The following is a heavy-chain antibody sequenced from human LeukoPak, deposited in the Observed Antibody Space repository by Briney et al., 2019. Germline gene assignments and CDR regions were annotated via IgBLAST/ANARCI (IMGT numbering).Heavy chain of an antibody. D-gene: IGHD3-22*01. CDR2: ISYDGSNK. Sequence: GGSLRLSCAASGFTFSSYGMHWVRQAPGKGLEWVAVISYDGSNKYYADSVKGRFTISRDNSKNTLYLQMNSLRAEDTAVYYCARSLSKYYYDSSGSGGPNWFDPWGQGTLVTVSS. CDR1: GFTFSSYG. J-gene: IGHJ5*02. V-gene: IGHV3-30*03. CDR3: ARSLSKYYYDSSGSGGPNWFDP.